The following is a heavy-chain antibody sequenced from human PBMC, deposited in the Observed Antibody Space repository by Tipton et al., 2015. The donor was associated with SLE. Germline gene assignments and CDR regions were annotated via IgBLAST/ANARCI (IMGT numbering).Heavy chain of an antibody. J-gene: IGHJ4*02. CDR3: ARGSLAVAAPYFDY. D-gene: IGHD6-19*01. CDR2: IYYSGST. Sequence: TLSLTCTVSGGSISSSSYYWGWIRQPPGKGLEWIGSIYYSGSTNYNPSLKSRVTISVDTSKNQFSLKLSSVTAADTAVYYCARGSLAVAAPYFDYWGQGTLVTVSS. V-gene: IGHV4-39*07. CDR1: GGSISSSSYY.